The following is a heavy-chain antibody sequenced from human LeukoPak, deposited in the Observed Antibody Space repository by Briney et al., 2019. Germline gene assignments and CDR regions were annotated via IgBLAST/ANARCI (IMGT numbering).Heavy chain of an antibody. J-gene: IGHJ4*02. Sequence: GEPLKISCKGSGYSFTSYWIGWVRQMPGKGLEWMGIIYPGDSDTRYSPSFQGQVTISADKSISTAYLQWSSLKASDTATYYCARQADLDTAMGDYWGQGTLVTVSS. V-gene: IGHV5-51*01. D-gene: IGHD5-18*01. CDR1: GYSFTSYW. CDR3: ARQADLDTAMGDY. CDR2: IYPGDSDT.